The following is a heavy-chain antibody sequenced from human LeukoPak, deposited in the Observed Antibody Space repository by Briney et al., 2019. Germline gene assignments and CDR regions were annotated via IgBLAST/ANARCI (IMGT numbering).Heavy chain of an antibody. Sequence: GGSLRLSCAASGFTFSSYGMHWVRQAPGKGLEWVAVISYDGSNKYYADSVKGRFTISRDNSKNTLYLQMNSLRADDTAVYYCAREVAEPDSRTTYYYGMDVWGQGTTVTVSS. J-gene: IGHJ6*02. CDR3: AREVAEPDSRTTYYYGMDV. V-gene: IGHV3-30*03. D-gene: IGHD2-15*01. CDR2: ISYDGSNK. CDR1: GFTFSSYG.